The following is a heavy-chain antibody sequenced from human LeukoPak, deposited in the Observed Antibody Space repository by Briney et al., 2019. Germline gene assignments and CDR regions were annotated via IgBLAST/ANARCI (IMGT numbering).Heavy chain of an antibody. CDR1: GFTFSSYS. D-gene: IGHD5-18*01. CDR3: ARDLGGYSYGSHFDY. Sequence: GGSLRLSCAASGFTFSSYSINWVRQAPGKGLEWVSYISSGYPTIYYADSVKGRFTISRDNAKNSLYLQMNSLRAEDTAVYYCARDLGGYSYGSHFDYWGQGTLVTVSS. V-gene: IGHV3-48*01. J-gene: IGHJ4*02. CDR2: ISSGYPTI.